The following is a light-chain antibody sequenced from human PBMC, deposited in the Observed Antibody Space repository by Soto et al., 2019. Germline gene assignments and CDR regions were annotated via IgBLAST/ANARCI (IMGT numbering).Light chain of an antibody. CDR3: QQYNSYWT. J-gene: IGKJ1*01. Sequence: DIQMTQSPSTLSASVGDRVTITCRASQSISSWLAWYQQKPGKAPKLLIYKASSLESGVPSRFRGSGSGTEFTLPLSSLQPDDFAPYYCQQYNSYWTFGQGTKVEIK. CDR2: KAS. V-gene: IGKV1-5*03. CDR1: QSISSW.